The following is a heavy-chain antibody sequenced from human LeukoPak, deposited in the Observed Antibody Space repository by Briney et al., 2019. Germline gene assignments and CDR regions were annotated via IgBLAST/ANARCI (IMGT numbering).Heavy chain of an antibody. D-gene: IGHD3-3*01. CDR3: AKDLQRFLEWLPHY. CDR2: ISAYNGNT. CDR1: GYTFTSYG. Sequence: ASVKVSCKASGYTFTSYGISWVRQAPGQGLEWMGWISAYNGNTNYAQKLQGRVTMTTDTSTSTAYMELRSLRSDDTAVYYCAKDLQRFLEWLPHYWGQGTLVTVSS. V-gene: IGHV1-18*01. J-gene: IGHJ4*02.